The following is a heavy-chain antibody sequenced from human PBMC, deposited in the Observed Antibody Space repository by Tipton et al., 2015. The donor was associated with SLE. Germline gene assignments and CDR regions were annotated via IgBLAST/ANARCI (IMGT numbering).Heavy chain of an antibody. J-gene: IGHJ4*02. CDR1: GGSISSYY. CDR2: IYTSGST. V-gene: IGHV4-4*07. D-gene: IGHD6-13*01. Sequence: TLSLTCTVSGGSISSYYWSWIRQPAGKGLKWIGRIYTSGSTNYNPSLKSRVTMSVDTSKNQFSLKLSSVTAADTAVYYCARDSGDSSSWYLDYWGQGTLVTVSS. CDR3: ARDSGDSSSWYLDY.